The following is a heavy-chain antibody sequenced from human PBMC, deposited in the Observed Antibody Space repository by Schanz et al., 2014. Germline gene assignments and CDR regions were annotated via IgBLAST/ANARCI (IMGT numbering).Heavy chain of an antibody. CDR3: LAPDYGMDV. CDR1: GITFSSHS. Sequence: VQLVESGGGVVQPGRSLRLSCAASGITFSSHSFNWVRQAPGKGLEWISYITYNGGTIYYADSVKGRFTMSRDNAKNSVFLQMNSLRAEDTAVYYCLAPDYGMDVWGQGTTVTVSS. CDR2: ITYNGGTI. V-gene: IGHV3-48*01. J-gene: IGHJ6*02.